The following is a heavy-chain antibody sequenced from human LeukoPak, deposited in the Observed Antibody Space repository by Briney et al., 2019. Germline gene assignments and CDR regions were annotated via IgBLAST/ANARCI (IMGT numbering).Heavy chain of an antibody. J-gene: IGHJ6*04. Sequence: GGSLRLSCAASGFTFSSYGMHWVRQAPGKGLEWVAFIRHDGSNKFHADSVKGRFTISRDNSKNTVYLQMNSLRAEDTAVYYCAKDLTQKTYEGSPGLDVWGKGTAVTVSS. CDR3: AKDLTQKTYEGSPGLDV. CDR2: IRHDGSNK. CDR1: GFTFSSYG. V-gene: IGHV3-30*02. D-gene: IGHD3-22*01.